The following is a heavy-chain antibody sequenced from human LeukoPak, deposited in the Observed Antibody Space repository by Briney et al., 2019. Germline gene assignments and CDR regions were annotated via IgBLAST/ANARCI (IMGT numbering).Heavy chain of an antibody. Sequence: SVKVSCKASGGTFSSYAISWVRQAPGQGLEWMGGIIPIFGTANYAQKFQGRVTITADESTGTAYMELSSLRSEDTAVYYCARAPFDYGDYYNYFDYWGQGTLVTVSS. J-gene: IGHJ4*02. CDR1: GGTFSSYA. V-gene: IGHV1-69*13. CDR2: IIPIFGTA. CDR3: ARAPFDYGDYYNYFDY. D-gene: IGHD4-17*01.